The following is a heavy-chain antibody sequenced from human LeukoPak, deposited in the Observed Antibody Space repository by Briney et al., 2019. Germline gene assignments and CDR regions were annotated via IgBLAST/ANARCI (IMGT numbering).Heavy chain of an antibody. V-gene: IGHV4-34*01. D-gene: IGHD5-24*01. CDR1: GGSFSGYY. CDR3: ARDGDGYNYLDY. Sequence: SETLSLTCAVYGGSFSGYYWSWIRQPPGKGLEWIGEINHSGSTNYNPSLKSRVTISVDTSKNQFSLKLSSVTAADTAVYYCARDGDGYNYLDYWGQGTLVTVSS. J-gene: IGHJ4*02. CDR2: INHSGST.